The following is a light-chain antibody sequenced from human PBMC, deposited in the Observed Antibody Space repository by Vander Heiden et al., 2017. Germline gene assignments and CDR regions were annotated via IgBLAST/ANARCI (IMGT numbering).Light chain of an antibody. V-gene: IGKV1-27*01. CDR3: QKYNSVPRGVT. J-gene: IGKJ3*01. CDR1: QGISNY. CDR2: AAS. Sequence: DIQLTQHPSSLYAYVGDRVTITCRASQGISNYLAWYQQKPGKVPKLLIYAASTLQSGVPSRFSGSGSGTDFTLTISSLRPEDVATYYCQKYNSVPRGVTFGPGTKVDIK.